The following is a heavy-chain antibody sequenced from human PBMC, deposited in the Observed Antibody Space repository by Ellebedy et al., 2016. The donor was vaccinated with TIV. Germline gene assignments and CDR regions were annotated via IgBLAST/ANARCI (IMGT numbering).Heavy chain of an antibody. J-gene: IGHJ2*01. D-gene: IGHD1-26*01. V-gene: IGHV3-30-3*01. CDR1: GDTLNNHI. CDR3: AREGGTSGFARFFDL. CDR2: MSHIDNSK. Sequence: GGSLRLSCVGSGDTLNNHIIHWVRQAPGKGLEWVTAMSHIDNSKYYIDSVKGRFTMSRDNSNMASYLHMDSLTSDDTAVYYCAREGGTSGFARFFDLWGRGTLVTVSS.